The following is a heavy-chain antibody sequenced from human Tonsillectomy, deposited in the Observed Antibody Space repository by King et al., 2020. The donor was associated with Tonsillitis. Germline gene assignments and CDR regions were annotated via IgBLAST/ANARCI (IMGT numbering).Heavy chain of an antibody. V-gene: IGHV3-30-3*01. Sequence: VQLVESGGGVVQPGRSLRLSCAASGFTFSSYAMHWVRQAPGKGLEWVAVISHDGSNKYSADSVKGRFTISRDNSKNTLYLQMNNLRAEDTAVYYCASGLGISAYNPLDYWGQGTLVTVSS. D-gene: IGHD3-16*01. CDR1: GFTFSSYA. CDR2: ISHDGSNK. CDR3: ASGLGISAYNPLDY. J-gene: IGHJ4*02.